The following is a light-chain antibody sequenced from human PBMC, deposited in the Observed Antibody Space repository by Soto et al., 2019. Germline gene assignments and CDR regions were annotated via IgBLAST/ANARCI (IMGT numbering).Light chain of an antibody. V-gene: IGLV1-51*01. Sequence: QSVLTQPPSVSAAPGQKVTLSCSGSSSNIGNNYVSWYQQLPGTAPKLLIYDNNKRPSGIPDRFSGSKSGTSATLGITGLQTGDEADYYCGTWDSSLGAGRVFGGGTKLTVL. CDR1: SSNIGNNY. CDR3: GTWDSSLGAGRV. CDR2: DNN. J-gene: IGLJ3*02.